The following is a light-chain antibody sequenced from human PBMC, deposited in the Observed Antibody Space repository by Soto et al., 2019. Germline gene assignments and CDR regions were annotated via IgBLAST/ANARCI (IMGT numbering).Light chain of an antibody. CDR1: SSNVGSHT. J-gene: IGLJ2*01. CDR3: AAWDDSLNGV. Sequence: QSALTQPPSASGTPGQRVTISCSGSSSNVGSHTVNWYQQVPGTAPKLLIYDNNRRPSGVPDRFSGSKSATSASLAISGLQSDDEADYYCAAWDDSLNGVFGGGTKVTVL. CDR2: DNN. V-gene: IGLV1-44*01.